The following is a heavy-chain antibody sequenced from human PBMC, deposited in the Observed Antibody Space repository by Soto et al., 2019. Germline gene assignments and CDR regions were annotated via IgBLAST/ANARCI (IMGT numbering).Heavy chain of an antibody. D-gene: IGHD2-21*01. J-gene: IGHJ4*02. V-gene: IGHV4-30-2*01. CDR1: GGSISSGGYS. CDR2: IYHSGST. Sequence: SETLSLTCAVSGGSISSGGYSWSWIRQPPGKGLEWIGYIYHSGSTYYNPSLKSRVTISVDRSKNQFSLKLSSVTAADTAVYYCARLWGWYFDYWGQGTLVTVSS. CDR3: ARLWGWYFDY.